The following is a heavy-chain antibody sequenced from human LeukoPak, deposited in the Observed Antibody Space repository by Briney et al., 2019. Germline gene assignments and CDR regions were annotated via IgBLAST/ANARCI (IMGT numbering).Heavy chain of an antibody. D-gene: IGHD2-2*01. J-gene: IGHJ3*02. CDR3: AKEAHIVVVPAALDS. V-gene: IGHV3-30*02. CDR2: IRYDGSNK. Sequence: GGSLRLSCAASGFTFSSYGMHWVRQAPGKGLEWVAFIRYDGSNKYYADSVKGRFTISRDNSKNTLYLQMNSLRAEDTAVYYCAKEAHIVVVPAALDSWGQGTMVTVSS. CDR1: GFTFSSYG.